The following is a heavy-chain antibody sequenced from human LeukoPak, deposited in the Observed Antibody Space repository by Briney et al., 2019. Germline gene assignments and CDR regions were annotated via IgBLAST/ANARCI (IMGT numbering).Heavy chain of an antibody. CDR3: AKDGRSSAPH. Sequence: GGSLRLSCAASGFTFSKYAIRSGRQAPGKGPGWVPGITNSGGGPSSADSVKGRFTISRDNSKNTLYLQMNSLRVEDTAVYYCAKDGRSSAPHWGQGTLVTVSS. J-gene: IGHJ4*02. V-gene: IGHV3-23*01. CDR1: GFTFSKYA. CDR2: ITNSGGGP. D-gene: IGHD6-6*01.